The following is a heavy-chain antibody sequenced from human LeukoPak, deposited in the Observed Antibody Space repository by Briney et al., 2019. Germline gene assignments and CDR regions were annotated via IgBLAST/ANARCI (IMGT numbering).Heavy chain of an antibody. CDR2: INHSGST. CDR1: GGSFSVYY. D-gene: IGHD1-26*01. CDR3: ASEYSGSYGAFDI. Sequence: SETLSLTCAVYGGSFSVYYWSWLRQPPGKGLEWIGEINHSGSTNYNPSLKSRVTISVDTSKNQFSLKLSSVTAADTAVYYCASEYSGSYGAFDIWGQGTMVTVSS. V-gene: IGHV4-34*01. J-gene: IGHJ3*02.